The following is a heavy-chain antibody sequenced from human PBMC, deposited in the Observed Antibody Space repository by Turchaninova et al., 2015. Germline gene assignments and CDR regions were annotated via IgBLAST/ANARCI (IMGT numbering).Heavy chain of an antibody. D-gene: IGHD3-22*01. J-gene: IGHJ2*01. Sequence: QVQLVQSGAEVKQHGASVRVSCKASGYTFTHNVISGVPQAPGTGLEWMEWITAYNGNTKYAQKLQGRVTMTTDTSTSTAYMELRSLRSDDTAVYYCARDRPEYYYDSSGLNWYFDLWGRGTLVTVSS. CDR2: ITAYNGNT. CDR1: GYTFTHNV. CDR3: ARDRPEYYYDSSGLNWYFDL. V-gene: IGHV1-18*04.